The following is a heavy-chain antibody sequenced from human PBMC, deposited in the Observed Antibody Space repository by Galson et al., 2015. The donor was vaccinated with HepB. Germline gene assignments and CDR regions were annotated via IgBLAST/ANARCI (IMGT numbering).Heavy chain of an antibody. D-gene: IGHD5-18*01. J-gene: IGHJ4*02. Sequence: QSGAEVKKPGESLRISCKGSGYSFSDYWIGWVRQMPGKGLEWMGILYPGDSDTRYSPSFQGQVTISVDRSISTAYLQWSSLKASDTAMYYCASPAHTAGFTYWGQGTLVTVSS. V-gene: IGHV5-51*01. CDR3: ASPAHTAGFTY. CDR1: GYSFSDYW. CDR2: LYPGDSDT.